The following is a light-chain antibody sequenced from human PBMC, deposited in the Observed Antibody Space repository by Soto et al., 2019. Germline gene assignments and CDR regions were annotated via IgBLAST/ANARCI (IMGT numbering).Light chain of an antibody. CDR1: QDISRS. V-gene: IGKV1-9*01. CDR2: LAS. Sequence: IQLTQSPSSLSASVGDRVTITCRASQDISRSLAWYQQRPGRAPRLLIWLASNLQSGVPSRFSGSGSGTDFTLTIGGLQPEDFATYHCQPLYGYPLTFGGGTRVEIK. J-gene: IGKJ4*01. CDR3: QPLYGYPLT.